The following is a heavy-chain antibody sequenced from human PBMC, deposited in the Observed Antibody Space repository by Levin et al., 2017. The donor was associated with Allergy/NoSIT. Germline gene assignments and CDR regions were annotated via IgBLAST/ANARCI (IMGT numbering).Heavy chain of an antibody. V-gene: IGHV3-30*04. CDR2: ISYDGNNK. D-gene: IGHD2-2*01. CDR1: GFTFSGFP. Sequence: GESLKISCAASGFTFSGFPMHWVRQAPGKGLEWVAVISYDGNNKYYTDSVKGRFTISRDNSKNTLYLQMNSLRAEDTAFYYCAREAYYSSISCILGGFDPWGQGTLVTVSS. J-gene: IGHJ5*02. CDR3: AREAYYSSISCILGGFDP.